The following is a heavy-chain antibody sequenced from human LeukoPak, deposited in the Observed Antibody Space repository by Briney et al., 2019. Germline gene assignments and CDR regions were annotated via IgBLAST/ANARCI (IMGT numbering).Heavy chain of an antibody. V-gene: IGHV3-48*01. CDR2: ISSSSSTI. CDR1: GFTFNSYS. J-gene: IGHJ6*02. D-gene: IGHD1-1*01. Sequence: LSGGSLRLSCAASGFTFNSYSMNWVRQAPGKGLEWVSYISSSSSTIYYADSVQGRFTISRDNSKNTLYLQMNSLRAEDTAVYYCAKRGLPWTYGMDVWGQGTTVTVSS. CDR3: AKRGLPWTYGMDV.